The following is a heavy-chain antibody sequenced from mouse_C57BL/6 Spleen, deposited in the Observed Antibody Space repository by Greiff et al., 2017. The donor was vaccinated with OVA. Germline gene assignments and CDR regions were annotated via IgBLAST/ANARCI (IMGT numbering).Heavy chain of an antibody. CDR1: GYTFTSYW. CDR2: IYPSDSET. V-gene: IGHV1-61*01. J-gene: IGHJ4*01. CDR3: ARGYDYGAMDY. Sequence: VQLQQPGAELVRPGSSVKLSCKASGYTFTSYWMDWVKQRPGQGLEWIGNIYPSDSETHYNQKFKDKATLTVDKSSSTAYMQLSSLTSEDSAVYYCARGYDYGAMDYWGQGTSVTVSS. D-gene: IGHD2-4*01.